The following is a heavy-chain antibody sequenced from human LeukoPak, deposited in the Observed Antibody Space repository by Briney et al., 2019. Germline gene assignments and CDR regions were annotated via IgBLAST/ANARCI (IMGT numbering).Heavy chain of an antibody. D-gene: IGHD6-19*01. Sequence: RPSETLSLTCTVSGGSISSSSYYWGWIRQPPGKGQEWIGSIYYSGSTYYNPSLKSRVTISVDTSKNQFSLKLSSVTAADTAVYYCARAEAVAGMSRWFDPWGQGTLVTVSS. CDR1: GGSISSSSYY. CDR3: ARAEAVAGMSRWFDP. V-gene: IGHV4-39*07. CDR2: IYYSGST. J-gene: IGHJ5*02.